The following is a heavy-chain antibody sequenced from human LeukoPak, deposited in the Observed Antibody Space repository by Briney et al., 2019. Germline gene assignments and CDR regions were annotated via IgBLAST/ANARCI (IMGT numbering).Heavy chain of an antibody. J-gene: IGHJ4*02. CDR1: GYTFTSYY. CDR3: ARGYHILTGYFQFDY. CDR2: INPSDGST. Sequence: ASVKVSCKASGYTFTSYYIHWVRQAPGQGLEWMGIINPSDGSTSYAQKFQGRVTMTRDMSTTTVYMELSSLRSEDTAVYYCARGYHILTGYFQFDYWGQGTLVTVSS. V-gene: IGHV1-46*01. D-gene: IGHD3-9*01.